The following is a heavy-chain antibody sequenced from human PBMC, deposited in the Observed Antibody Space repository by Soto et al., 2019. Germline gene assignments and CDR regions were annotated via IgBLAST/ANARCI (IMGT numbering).Heavy chain of an antibody. CDR2: ITTSGGNT. D-gene: IGHD2-8*01. Sequence: EVQLLESGGGLVQPGGSLRLSCAASGFTFSTYAMSWVRQAPGKGLEWVSTITTSGGNTYYADSVQGRFTISRDNSKNTLYLQMNSLRAEDTAVYYCAGRYCTNGVCYTNDYYYIDVWGKETTVTVSS. V-gene: IGHV3-23*01. CDR1: GFTFSTYA. CDR3: AGRYCTNGVCYTNDYYYIDV. J-gene: IGHJ6*03.